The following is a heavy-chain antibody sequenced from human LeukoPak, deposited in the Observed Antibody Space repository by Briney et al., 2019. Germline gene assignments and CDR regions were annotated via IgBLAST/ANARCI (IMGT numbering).Heavy chain of an antibody. V-gene: IGHV1-2*02. J-gene: IGHJ4*02. CDR3: ARDLVRSGSYYINY. CDR2: INPKSGGT. Sequence: ASVKVSCKASGYTFSDFYMHWVRQAPGQGLEWLGWINPKSGGTNYAQTFQGRVTMTEDTSTDTAYMELSRLRSDDTAVYYCARDLVRSGSYYINYWGQGTLVTVSS. CDR1: GYTFSDFY. D-gene: IGHD3-10*01.